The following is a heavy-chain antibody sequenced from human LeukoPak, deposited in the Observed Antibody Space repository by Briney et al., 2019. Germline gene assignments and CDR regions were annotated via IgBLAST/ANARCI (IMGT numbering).Heavy chain of an antibody. CDR1: GFTFSSYW. CDR3: ATGPPLVVAISYFDY. Sequence: GGSLRLSCAASGFTFSSYWMHCVREAPGKGLLWVSRINSDGSSTSYADSVKGRFTVSRDNAKDTLYLQMNSLRAEDTAVYYCATGPPLVVAISYFDYWGQGTLVTVSS. V-gene: IGHV3-74*01. J-gene: IGHJ4*02. CDR2: INSDGSST. D-gene: IGHD3-22*01.